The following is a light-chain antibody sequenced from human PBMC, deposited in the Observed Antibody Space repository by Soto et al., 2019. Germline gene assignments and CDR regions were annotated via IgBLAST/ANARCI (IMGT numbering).Light chain of an antibody. Sequence: EIVVTQSPATLSVSPGERATLSCRASQSVSGNLAWYQHKPGQAPRLLIYGASTRATGIPARFSGSGSGTEFTLTISSLQSEDFAVYYCQQCNSWPRTFGQGTKLEIK. V-gene: IGKV3-15*01. CDR3: QQCNSWPRT. J-gene: IGKJ2*01. CDR1: QSVSGN. CDR2: GAS.